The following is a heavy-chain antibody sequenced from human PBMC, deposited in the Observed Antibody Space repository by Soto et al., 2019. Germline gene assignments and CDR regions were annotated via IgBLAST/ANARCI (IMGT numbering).Heavy chain of an antibody. D-gene: IGHD2-2*01. J-gene: IGHJ6*02. CDR1: GSTFSSYG. V-gene: IGHV3-33*01. CDR2: IWYDGSNK. CDR3: ARDGGRSTKYGMDV. Sequence: GGSLRLSCGASGSTFSSYGMHWVRQAPGKGLEWVAVIWYDGSNKYYADSVKGRFTISRDNSKNTLYLQMNSLRAEDTAVYYCARDGGRSTKYGMDVWGQGTTVTVSS.